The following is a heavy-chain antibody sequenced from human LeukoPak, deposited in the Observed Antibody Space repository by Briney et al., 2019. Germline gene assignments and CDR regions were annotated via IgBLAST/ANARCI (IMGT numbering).Heavy chain of an antibody. CDR1: GFTFSNAW. CDR2: ISNSGSTK. Sequence: GGSLRLSCAASGFTFSNAWMSWVRQAPGKGLEWISYISNSGSTKYYADSVKGRFTISRDNAKNSVFLQMNSLRAEDTAVYYCAAVIDYWGQGTLVTVSS. J-gene: IGHJ4*02. CDR3: AAVIDY. V-gene: IGHV3-11*04.